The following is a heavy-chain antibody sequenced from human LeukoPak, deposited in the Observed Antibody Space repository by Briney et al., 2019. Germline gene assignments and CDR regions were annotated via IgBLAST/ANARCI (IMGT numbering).Heavy chain of an antibody. CDR2: ISYDGSNK. J-gene: IGHJ4*02. CDR3: AKAPRGGLWFGELFDY. V-gene: IGHV3-30*18. CDR1: GFTFSSYG. D-gene: IGHD3-10*01. Sequence: GGSLRLSCAASGFTFSSYGMHWVRQAPDKGLEWVAVISYDGSNKYYADSVKGRFTISRDNSKNTLYLQMNSLRAEDTAVYYCAKAPRGGLWFGELFDYWGQGTLVTVSS.